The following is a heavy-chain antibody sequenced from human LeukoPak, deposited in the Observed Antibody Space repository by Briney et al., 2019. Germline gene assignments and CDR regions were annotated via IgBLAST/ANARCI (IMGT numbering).Heavy chain of an antibody. Sequence: GRSLRLSCAASGFTFSNYGMHWVRQAPGKGLEWVAIIWHDGSNKYHTDSVEGRFTISRDNSKNTLYLQMNSLRAEDTAVYYCARDHAYYYDSSGYYFDYWGQGTLVTVSS. CDR3: ARDHAYYYDSSGYYFDY. CDR1: GFTFSNYG. D-gene: IGHD3-22*01. J-gene: IGHJ4*02. CDR2: IWHDGSNK. V-gene: IGHV3-33*01.